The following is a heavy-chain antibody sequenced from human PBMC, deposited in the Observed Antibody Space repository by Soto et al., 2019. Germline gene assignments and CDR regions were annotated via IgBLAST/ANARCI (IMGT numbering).Heavy chain of an antibody. J-gene: IGHJ4*02. V-gene: IGHV1-69*04. CDR1: GDTFNFYS. CDR3: ATSYGSGYRAFDY. CDR2: VNPILSMS. Sequence: QVELVQSRAEVKGPGSSVKVSCKASGDTFNFYSINWVRQAPGLGLEWMGRVNPILSMSNFAQRFQGRVTMTADKSTSTAYMELSGLRSEDTAIYYCATSYGSGYRAFDYWGQGALVTVSS. D-gene: IGHD3-10*01.